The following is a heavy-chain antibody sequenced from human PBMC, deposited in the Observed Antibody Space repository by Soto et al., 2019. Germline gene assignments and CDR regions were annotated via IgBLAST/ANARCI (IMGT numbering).Heavy chain of an antibody. CDR1: GFTFSSYG. CDR3: AKDGYYDFWSGYLVGYYGMDV. V-gene: IGHV3-30*18. D-gene: IGHD3-3*01. Sequence: GWSLRLSCAASGFTFSSYGMHWVRQAPGKGLEWVAVISYDGSNKYYADSVKGRFTISGDNSKNTLYLQMNSLRAEDTAVYYCAKDGYYDFWSGYLVGYYGMDVWGQGTTVTVSS. J-gene: IGHJ6*02. CDR2: ISYDGSNK.